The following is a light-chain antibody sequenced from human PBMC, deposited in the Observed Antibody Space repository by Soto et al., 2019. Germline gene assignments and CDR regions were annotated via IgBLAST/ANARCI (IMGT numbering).Light chain of an antibody. CDR2: EGS. V-gene: IGLV2-23*01. J-gene: IGLJ3*02. CDR1: SSDVGSYNL. Sequence: QSALTQPASVSGSPGQSITISCTGTSSDVGSYNLVSWYQQHPGKAPKLMIYEGSKRPSGVSNRFSGSKSGNTASLTISGLQAEDEADYYCCSYAGSSTLGVFGGGTKLTFL. CDR3: CSYAGSSTLGV.